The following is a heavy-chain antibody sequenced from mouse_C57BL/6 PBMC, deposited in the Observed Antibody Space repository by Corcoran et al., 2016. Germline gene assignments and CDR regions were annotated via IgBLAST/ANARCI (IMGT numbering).Heavy chain of an antibody. Sequence: EVQLQQSGPELVKPGASVKISCKASGYTFTDYYMNWVKQSHGKSLEWIGDINPNNGGTSYNQKFKGKATLTVDKSSSTAYMELRSLTSEDSAVYYCARGDYSYDIDYWGQGTTLTVSS. CDR1: GYTFTDYY. CDR3: ARGDYSYDIDY. J-gene: IGHJ2*01. D-gene: IGHD1-1*01. CDR2: INPNNGGT. V-gene: IGHV1-26*01.